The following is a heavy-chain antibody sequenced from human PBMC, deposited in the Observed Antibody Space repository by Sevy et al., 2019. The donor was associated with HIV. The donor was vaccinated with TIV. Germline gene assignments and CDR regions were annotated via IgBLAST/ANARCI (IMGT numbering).Heavy chain of an antibody. CDR1: AFTFSSYS. D-gene: IGHD6-13*01. CDR3: ASENGAYSSSWYYFDY. Sequence: GGSLRLSCAASAFTFSSYSMNWVRQAPGKGLEWVSSISSSSSYIYYADSVKGRFTISRDNAKNSLYLQMNSLRAEDTAVYYCASENGAYSSSWYYFDYWGQGTLVTVSS. J-gene: IGHJ4*02. CDR2: ISSSSSYI. V-gene: IGHV3-21*01.